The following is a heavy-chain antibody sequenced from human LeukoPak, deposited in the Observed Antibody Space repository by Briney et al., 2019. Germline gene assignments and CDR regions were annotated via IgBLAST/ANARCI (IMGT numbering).Heavy chain of an antibody. CDR2: ISAYNGNT. V-gene: IGHV1-18*01. CDR3: ARDRAAASNWFDP. D-gene: IGHD6-13*01. CDR1: GFTFTSYG. J-gene: IGHJ5*02. Sequence: ASVKVSCKASGFTFTSYGISWVRQAPGQGLEWVGWISAYNGNTNYAQKLQGRVTMTTDTSTSTAYMELRSLRSDDTAVYYCARDRAAASNWFDPWGQGTLVTVSS.